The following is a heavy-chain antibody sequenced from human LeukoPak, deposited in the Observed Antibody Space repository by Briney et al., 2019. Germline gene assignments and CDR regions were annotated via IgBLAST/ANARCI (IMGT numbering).Heavy chain of an antibody. J-gene: IGHJ4*02. CDR1: GGTFISYA. D-gene: IGHD4-23*01. Sequence: ASVKVSCKASGGTFISYAISWVRQAPGQGLEWMGGIIPIFGTANYAQKFQGRVTITADESTSTAYMELSSLRSEDTAVYYCARGDYGGNSLYFDYWGQGTLVTVSS. CDR3: ARGDYGGNSLYFDY. V-gene: IGHV1-69*13. CDR2: IIPIFGTA.